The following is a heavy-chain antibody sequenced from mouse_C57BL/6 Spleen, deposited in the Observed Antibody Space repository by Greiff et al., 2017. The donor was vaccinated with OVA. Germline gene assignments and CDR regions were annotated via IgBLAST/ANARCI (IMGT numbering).Heavy chain of an antibody. J-gene: IGHJ4*01. CDR3: ASHYYGSSPYYYAMDY. CDR2: INPNNGGT. V-gene: IGHV1-26*01. CDR1: GYTFTDYY. Sequence: EVQLQQSGPELVKPGASVKISCKASGYTFTDYYMNWVKQSHGKSLEWIGDINPNNGGTSYNQKFKGKATLTVDKSSSTAYMELRSLTSEDSAVYYCASHYYGSSPYYYAMDYWGQGTSVTVSS. D-gene: IGHD1-1*01.